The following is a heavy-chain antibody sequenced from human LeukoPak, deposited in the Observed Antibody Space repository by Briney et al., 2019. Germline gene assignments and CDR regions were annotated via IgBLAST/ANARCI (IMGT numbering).Heavy chain of an antibody. V-gene: IGHV1-69*05. CDR3: ARDSRAFTMIAGGVAFDI. Sequence: GASVKVSCMASGGTFISYVISWVGQAPGQGGEWMGGIIPIFGTANYAQKFQGRVTITTDESTSTAYMELSSLRSEDTAVYYCARDSRAFTMIAGGVAFDIWGQGTMVTVSS. J-gene: IGHJ3*02. D-gene: IGHD3-22*01. CDR1: GGTFISYV. CDR2: IIPIFGTA.